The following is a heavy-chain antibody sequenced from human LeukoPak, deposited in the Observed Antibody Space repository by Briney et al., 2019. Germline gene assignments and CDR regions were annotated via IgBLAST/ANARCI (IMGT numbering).Heavy chain of an antibody. J-gene: IGHJ3*02. CDR1: GYTFTGYY. V-gene: IGHV1-2*02. D-gene: IGHD3-10*01. CDR2: INPNSGGT. CDR3: ARDLWFGELSLNAFDI. Sequence: ASVKVSCKASGYTFTGYYMHWVRQAPGQGLEWMGWINPNSGGTNYAQKFQGRVTMTRDTSISTAYMELSRLRSDDTAVYYCARDLWFGELSLNAFDIWGQGTMVTASS.